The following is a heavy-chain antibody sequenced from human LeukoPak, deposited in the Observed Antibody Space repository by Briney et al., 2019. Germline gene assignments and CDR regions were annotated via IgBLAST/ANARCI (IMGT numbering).Heavy chain of an antibody. J-gene: IGHJ3*02. CDR1: GFTVSSNY. Sequence: GGSLRLSCAASGFTVSSNYVSWVRQAPGKGLERVSVIYSAGTTYYADSVKGRFTISRDNSKNTLYLHMNSLRVEDTAVYYCASQSTPVLPFDIWGQGTMVTVSS. V-gene: IGHV3-66*04. CDR2: IYSAGTT. CDR3: ASQSTPVLPFDI.